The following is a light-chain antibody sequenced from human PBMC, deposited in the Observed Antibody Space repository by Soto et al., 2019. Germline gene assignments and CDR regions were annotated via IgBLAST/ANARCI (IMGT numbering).Light chain of an antibody. CDR1: QDISNW. CDR3: QRTNSFPSFT. CDR2: AAS. Sequence: DIQMTQSPSSVSASVGDRVTITCRASQDISNWLAWYQQTPGKAPKLLIYAASSLQSGIPSRFSGSGSGTNFTLTISSLRPEDFATYYYQRTNSFPSFTFGPGTKVDIK. J-gene: IGKJ3*01. V-gene: IGKV1-12*02.